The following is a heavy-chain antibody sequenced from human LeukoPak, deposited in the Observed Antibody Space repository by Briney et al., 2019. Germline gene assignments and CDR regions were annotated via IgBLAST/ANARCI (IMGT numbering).Heavy chain of an antibody. J-gene: IGHJ4*02. CDR1: ASTFSGNW. D-gene: IGHD6-19*01. Sequence: GGSLRLSCAASASTFSGNWTHWVRQALGKGLEWVASIDQHGRDKYFLDSVKGRFTISRDNSKSSLYLQMNSLRAEDTAVYYCVRGSGRFFGFWGQGSLVTVSS. V-gene: IGHV3-7*01. CDR2: IDQHGRDK. CDR3: VRGSGRFFGF.